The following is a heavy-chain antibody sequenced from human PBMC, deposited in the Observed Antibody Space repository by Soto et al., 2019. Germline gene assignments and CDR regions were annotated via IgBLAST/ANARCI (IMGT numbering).Heavy chain of an antibody. V-gene: IGHV3-11*01. CDR3: ARERSPYYYGSGSYYRTYYYGMDV. D-gene: IGHD3-10*01. CDR2: ISSSGSTI. Sequence: QVQLVESGGGLVKPGGSLRLSCAASGFTFSDYYMSWIRQAPGKGLEWVSYISSSGSTIYYADSVKGRFTISRDNAKNSLYLQMNSLRAEDTAVYYCARERSPYYYGSGSYYRTYYYGMDVWGQGTTDTVSS. J-gene: IGHJ6*02. CDR1: GFTFSDYY.